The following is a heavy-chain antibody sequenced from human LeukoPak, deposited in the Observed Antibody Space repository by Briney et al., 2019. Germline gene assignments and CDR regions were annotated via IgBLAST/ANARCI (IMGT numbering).Heavy chain of an antibody. CDR2: IYYSGRT. Sequence: PSETLSLTCTVSGGSISSSSYYWGWIRQPPGKGLEWIGNIYYSGRTYYNPSLKSRVTISADTPKNQFSLKLSSVTAADTAVYYCARGVTMIVVVIHDWYFDLWGRGTLVTVSS. J-gene: IGHJ2*01. CDR1: GGSISSSSYY. V-gene: IGHV4-39*01. D-gene: IGHD3-22*01. CDR3: ARGVTMIVVVIHDWYFDL.